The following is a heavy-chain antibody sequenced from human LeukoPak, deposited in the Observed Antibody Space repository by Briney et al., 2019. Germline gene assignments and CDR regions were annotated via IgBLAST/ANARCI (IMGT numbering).Heavy chain of an antibody. CDR2: INAGNGNT. V-gene: IGHV1-3*01. D-gene: IGHD6-13*01. CDR1: GYTFTSYA. CDR3: ARGGQDSSTDFDY. Sequence: ASVKVSCKASGYTFTSYAMHWVRQAPGQRLERMGWINAGNGNTKYSQKFQGRVTITRDTSTSTAYMELRSLRSDDTAVYYCARGGQDSSTDFDYWGQGTLVTVSS. J-gene: IGHJ4*02.